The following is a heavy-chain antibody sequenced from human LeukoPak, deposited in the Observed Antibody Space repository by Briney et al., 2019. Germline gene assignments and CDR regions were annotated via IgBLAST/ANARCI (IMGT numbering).Heavy chain of an antibody. V-gene: IGHV3-48*01. CDR2: ISSSSSSI. CDR3: ARVPGLDYYYYYMDV. J-gene: IGHJ6*03. Sequence: GGSLRLSCAASGFTFSTFGMNWVRQAPGKGLEWVSYISSSSSSIYYADSVKGRFTISRDNTKNSLSLQMNSLRAEDTAVYYCARVPGLDYYYYYMDVWGKGTTVTVSS. D-gene: IGHD3-10*01. CDR1: GFTFSTFG.